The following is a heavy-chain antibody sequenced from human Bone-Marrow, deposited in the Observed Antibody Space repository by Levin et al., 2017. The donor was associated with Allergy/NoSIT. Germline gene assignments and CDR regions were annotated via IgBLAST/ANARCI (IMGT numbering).Heavy chain of an antibody. CDR2: ISWNSDNI. CDR3: AKDNGYYGSGDFRPYYYYGMDV. J-gene: IGHJ6*02. V-gene: IGHV3-9*01. CDR1: GFTFDDYV. D-gene: IGHD3-10*01. Sequence: GGSLRLSCAASGFTFDDYVMHWVRQAPGKGLEWVSGISWNSDNIVYADSVKGRFTISRDNAKNSLYLQMNSLRAEDTALYYCAKDNGYYGSGDFRPYYYYGMDVWGQGTTVTVSS.